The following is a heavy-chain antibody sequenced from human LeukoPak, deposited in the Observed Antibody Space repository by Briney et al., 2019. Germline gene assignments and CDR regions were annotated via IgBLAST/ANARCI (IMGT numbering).Heavy chain of an antibody. V-gene: IGHV4-34*01. CDR2: INHSENT. J-gene: IGHJ4*02. Sequence: SETLSLTCAVYGGSFSGYYWSWIRQPPGKGLEWIGEINHSENTNYNPSLKSRVTISVDTSKNQFSLKLSSVTAADTAVYYCVGVGGYEMDYWGQGTLVTVSS. D-gene: IGHD5-12*01. CDR1: GGSFSGYY. CDR3: VGVGGYEMDY.